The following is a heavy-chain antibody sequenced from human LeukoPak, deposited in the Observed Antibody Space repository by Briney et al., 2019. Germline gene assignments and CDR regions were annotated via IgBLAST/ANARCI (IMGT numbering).Heavy chain of an antibody. D-gene: IGHD5-18*01. Sequence: GGSLRLSCAASGFTFSIYDLSWVRQAPGKGLECVSAITRGFGSTYYADSVKGRFTISRDSSKNTLYLQMNSLRAEDTAVYYCAKGVYSYGYYYYYYMDVWGKGTTVTVSS. CDR3: AKGVYSYGYYYYYYMDV. CDR1: GFTFSIYD. CDR2: ITRGFGST. J-gene: IGHJ6*03. V-gene: IGHV3-23*01.